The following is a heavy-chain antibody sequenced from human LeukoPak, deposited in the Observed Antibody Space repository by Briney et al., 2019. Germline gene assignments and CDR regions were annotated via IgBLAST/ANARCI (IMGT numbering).Heavy chain of an antibody. CDR2: INHSGST. Sequence: SETLSLTCAVYGGSFSGYYWSWIRQPPGKGLEWIGEINHSGSTNYNPSLKSRVTISVDTSKNQFSLKLSSVTAADTAVYYCARGYDILTGYYPNWFDPWGQGTLVTVSS. CDR3: ARGYDILTGYYPNWFDP. V-gene: IGHV4-34*01. D-gene: IGHD3-9*01. J-gene: IGHJ5*02. CDR1: GGSFSGYY.